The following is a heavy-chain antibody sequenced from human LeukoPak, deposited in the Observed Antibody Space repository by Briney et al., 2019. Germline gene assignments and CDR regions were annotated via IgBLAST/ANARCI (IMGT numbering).Heavy chain of an antibody. CDR1: GYTFSSYY. CDR2: ISRSSSTI. Sequence: GGSLRLSCAGSGYTFSSYYMIWVRQAPGKGLEWVSYISRSSSTIYYADSVKGRFTISRDNAKNSLYLQMNSLRDEDTAVYYCARDQFYAFDIWGQGTMVTVSS. CDR3: ARDQFYAFDI. J-gene: IGHJ3*02. V-gene: IGHV3-48*02.